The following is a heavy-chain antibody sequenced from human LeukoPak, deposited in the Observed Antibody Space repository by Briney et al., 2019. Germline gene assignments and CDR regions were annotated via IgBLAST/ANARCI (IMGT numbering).Heavy chain of an antibody. Sequence: KPSETLSLTCTVSGGSISSYYWSWIRQPAGKGLEWIGRIYTSGSTNYNPSLKSRVTISVDTSKNQFSLKLSSVTAADTAVYYCARARSTSYRTHYYYGMDVWGQGTTVTVSS. J-gene: IGHJ6*02. CDR3: ARARSTSYRTHYYYGMDV. V-gene: IGHV4-4*07. CDR1: GGSISSYY. D-gene: IGHD2-2*01. CDR2: IYTSGST.